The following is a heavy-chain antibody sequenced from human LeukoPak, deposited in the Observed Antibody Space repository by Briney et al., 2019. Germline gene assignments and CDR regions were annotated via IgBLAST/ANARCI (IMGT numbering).Heavy chain of an antibody. CDR3: ARGDGSGSPYFDY. CDR2: IGTAGDP. D-gene: IGHD3-10*01. V-gene: IGHV3-13*05. CDR1: GFTFSSYD. J-gene: IGHJ4*02. Sequence: GGSLRLSCAASGFTFSSYDMHWDRQATGKGMEWVSAIGTAGDPYYPGSVKGRFTISRENAKNSLYLQMNSLRAGDTAVYYCARGDGSGSPYFDYWGQGTLVTVSS.